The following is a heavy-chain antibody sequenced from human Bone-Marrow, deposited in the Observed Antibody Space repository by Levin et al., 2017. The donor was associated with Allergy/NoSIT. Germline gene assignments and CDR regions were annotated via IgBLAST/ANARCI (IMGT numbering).Heavy chain of an antibody. J-gene: IGHJ5*02. V-gene: IGHV3-53*01. CDR1: GLTVSSHY. CDR3: ARDQDWLDP. Sequence: GGSLRLSCAASGLTVSSHYMTWVRQAPGKGLEWVSMIYSSGTTYYADSVKGRFTISRDNSKNTLDLQMNSLRVEDTAVYYCARDQDWLDPWGQGTLVTVSS. CDR2: IYSSGTT.